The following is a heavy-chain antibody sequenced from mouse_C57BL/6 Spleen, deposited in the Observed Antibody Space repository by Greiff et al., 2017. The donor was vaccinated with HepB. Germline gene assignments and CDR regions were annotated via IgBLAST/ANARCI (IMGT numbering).Heavy chain of an antibody. V-gene: IGHV1-59*01. CDR2: IDPSDSYT. J-gene: IGHJ1*03. CDR1: GYTFTSYW. CDR3: ARGGDRYFDV. Sequence: VQLQQPGAELVRPGTSVKLSCKASGYTFTSYWMHWVKQRPGQGLEWIGVIDPSDSYTNYNQKFKGKATLTVDTSSSTAYMQLSSLTSEDSAVYYCARGGDRYFDVWGTGTTVTVSS.